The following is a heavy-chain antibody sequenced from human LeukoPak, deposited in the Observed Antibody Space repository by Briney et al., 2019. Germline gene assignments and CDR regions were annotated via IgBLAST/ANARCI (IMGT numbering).Heavy chain of an antibody. V-gene: IGHV1-2*02. J-gene: IGHJ1*01. CDR2: INPNSGGT. CDR3: PRATYHSSDYKYFQH. D-gene: IGHD3-22*01. Sequence: AAVKVSCKASGYTFTGYYMHWVRQAPGQGLEGMGWINPNSGGTNYAQKFQGRGTITRDRANSKAYMEPSRLRSDDTAVYYCPRATYHSSDYKYFQHWGQSTLVTVSS. CDR1: GYTFTGYY.